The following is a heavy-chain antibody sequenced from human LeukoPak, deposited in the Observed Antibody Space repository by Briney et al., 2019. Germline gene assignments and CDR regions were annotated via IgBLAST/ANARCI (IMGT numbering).Heavy chain of an antibody. D-gene: IGHD3-9*01. V-gene: IGHV3-74*01. CDR3: ARDTDYDILGLYAFDI. J-gene: IGHJ3*02. CDR2: INSDGSST. CDR1: GFTFSSYW. Sequence: GGSLRLSCAASGFTFSSYWMHWVRQAPGKGLVWVSRINSDGSSTSYADSVKGRFTTSRDNAKNTLYLQMNSLRAEDTAVYYCARDTDYDILGLYAFDIWGQGTMVTVSS.